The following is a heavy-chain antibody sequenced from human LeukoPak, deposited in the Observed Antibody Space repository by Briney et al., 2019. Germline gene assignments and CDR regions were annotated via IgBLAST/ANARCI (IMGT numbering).Heavy chain of an antibody. CDR1: GFTFSSYE. Sequence: GGSLRLSCAASGFTFSSYEMNWVRQAPGKGLEWVSYISNSGTTRYYADSVKGRFTISRDNAKNSLYLQMNSLRVEDTAVYYCARDQTGITVAATGWFDPWGQGTLVTVSS. D-gene: IGHD6-19*01. V-gene: IGHV3-48*03. J-gene: IGHJ5*02. CDR2: ISNSGTTR. CDR3: ARDQTGITVAATGWFDP.